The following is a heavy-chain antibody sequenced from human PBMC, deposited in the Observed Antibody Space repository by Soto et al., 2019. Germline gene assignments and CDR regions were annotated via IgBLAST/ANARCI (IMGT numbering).Heavy chain of an antibody. V-gene: IGHV3-7*01. CDR3: VKEIAAAQ. D-gene: IGHD6-25*01. J-gene: IGHJ4*02. CDR2: INKDGSQK. CDR1: GFTFSNYW. Sequence: EVQLVESGGALVQPGGSLRLTCATSGFTFSNYWMTWVRQAPGKGLEWVANINKDGSQKSFVDSVKGRFTIFRDNAKSSLYLQMNRLRGEDTAKYYCVKEIAAAQWGQGTLVTVSS.